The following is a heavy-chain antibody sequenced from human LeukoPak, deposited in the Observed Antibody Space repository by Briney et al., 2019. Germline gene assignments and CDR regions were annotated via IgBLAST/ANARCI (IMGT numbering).Heavy chain of an antibody. V-gene: IGHV1-2*02. Sequence: ASVKVSCKASGYTFTGYYMHWVRQAPGQGLEWMGWINPNSGGTNYAQKFQGRVTMTRDTSISTAYMELSRLRSDDTAVYYCARFSIDYYDSSGGDYWGQGTLVTVSS. J-gene: IGHJ4*02. CDR2: INPNSGGT. CDR1: GYTFTGYY. D-gene: IGHD3-22*01. CDR3: ARFSIDYYDSSGGDY.